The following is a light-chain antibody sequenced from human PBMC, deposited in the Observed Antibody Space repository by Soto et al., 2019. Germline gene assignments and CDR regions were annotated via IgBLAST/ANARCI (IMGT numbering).Light chain of an antibody. CDR1: QIVTSNY. V-gene: IGKV3-20*01. J-gene: IGKJ2*01. Sequence: EIVLTQSPGTLSLSPGDTATLSCRASQIVTSNYLAWYQQKPGQAPRLVICGASSRDTGIPDRFSGSGSGTDFTRTMRKLEPEDFAVYSCPQYGSSPYTFGQETKLEI. CDR3: PQYGSSPYT. CDR2: GAS.